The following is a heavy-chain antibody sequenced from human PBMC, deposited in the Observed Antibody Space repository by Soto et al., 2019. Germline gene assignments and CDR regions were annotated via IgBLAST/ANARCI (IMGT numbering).Heavy chain of an antibody. Sequence: GASVKVSCKASGYTFTNYGFSWVRQAPGQGLQWVGWISAYNGDTNYAQRFQGRVTLTTDTSTSTAYMELRSLTSDDTAVYYCARDPPKSYGSGKGDYWGQGTPVTAPQ. CDR3: ARDPPKSYGSGKGDY. V-gene: IGHV1-18*01. J-gene: IGHJ4*02. CDR1: GYTFTNYG. D-gene: IGHD3-10*01. CDR2: ISAYNGDT.